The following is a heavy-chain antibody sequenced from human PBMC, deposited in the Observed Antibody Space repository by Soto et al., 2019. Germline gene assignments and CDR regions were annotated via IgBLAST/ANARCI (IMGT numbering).Heavy chain of an antibody. CDR2: INAGNGNT. Sequence: ASVKVSCKASGYTFTSYAMHWVRQDPGQRLEWMGWINAGNGNTKFSQRFQGRVTITRDTSANIAYMELSSLTSEDTAVYYCARAGFCSTTSCSDAFDIWGQGTMVTVSS. CDR1: GYTFTSYA. J-gene: IGHJ3*02. V-gene: IGHV1-3*01. D-gene: IGHD2-2*01. CDR3: ARAGFCSTTSCSDAFDI.